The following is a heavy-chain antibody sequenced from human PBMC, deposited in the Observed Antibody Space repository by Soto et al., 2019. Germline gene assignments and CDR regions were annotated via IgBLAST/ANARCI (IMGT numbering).Heavy chain of an antibody. V-gene: IGHV1-18*04. CDR2: ISAYNGNT. CDR1: GYTFTSYG. J-gene: IGHJ6*02. Sequence: ASVKVSCKASGYTFTSYGISWVRQAPGQGLEGMGWISAYNGNTNYAQKLQGRVTMTTDTSTSTAYMELRSLRSDDTAVYYCARDRGHIVVVTAIYYYYGMDVWGQGTTVTVSS. CDR3: ARDRGHIVVVTAIYYYYGMDV. D-gene: IGHD2-21*02.